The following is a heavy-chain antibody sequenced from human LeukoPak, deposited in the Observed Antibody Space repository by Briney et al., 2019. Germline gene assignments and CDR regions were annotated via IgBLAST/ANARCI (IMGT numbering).Heavy chain of an antibody. V-gene: IGHV3-48*01. J-gene: IGHJ3*02. CDR1: GFTFTIFG. CDR2: IDARSGIT. CDR3: ARTYDFGRGPPGDAFDS. Sequence: GSLRLSCAASGFTFTIFGFNWVRQAPGKVPEWVSYIDARSGITYYADSVQGRFTISRDNAQESVFLQMNSLRADDTAVYYCARTYDFGRGPPGDAFDSWGPGTLVTVSS. D-gene: IGHD3-3*01.